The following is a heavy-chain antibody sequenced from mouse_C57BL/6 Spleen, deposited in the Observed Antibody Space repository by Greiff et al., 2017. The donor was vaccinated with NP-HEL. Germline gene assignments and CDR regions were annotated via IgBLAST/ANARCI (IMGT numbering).Heavy chain of an antibody. Sequence: QVQLKQSGAELVRPGTSVKVSCKASGYAFTNYLIEWVKQRPGQGLEWIGVINPGSGGTNYNEKFKGKATLTADKSSSTAYMQLSSLTSEDSAVYFCARDYDYDDFAYWGQGTLVTVSA. CDR1: GYAFTNYL. D-gene: IGHD2-4*01. J-gene: IGHJ3*01. CDR3: ARDYDYDDFAY. CDR2: INPGSGGT. V-gene: IGHV1-54*01.